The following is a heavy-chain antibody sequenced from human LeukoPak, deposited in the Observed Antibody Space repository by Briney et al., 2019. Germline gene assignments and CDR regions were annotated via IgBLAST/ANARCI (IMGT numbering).Heavy chain of an antibody. D-gene: IGHD5-18*01. J-gene: IGHJ4*02. CDR1: GGSISSSSYY. CDR3: ARASIQLWSYYFDY. V-gene: IGHV4-39*07. CDR2: IYYSGST. Sequence: PSETLSLTCTVSGGSISSSSYYWGWIRQPPGKGLEWIGSIYYSGSTYYNPSLKSRVTISVDTFKNQFSLKLSSVTAADTAVYYCARASIQLWSYYFDYWGQGTLVTVSS.